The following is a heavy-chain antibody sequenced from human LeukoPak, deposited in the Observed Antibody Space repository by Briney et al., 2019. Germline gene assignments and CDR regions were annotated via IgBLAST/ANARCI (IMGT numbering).Heavy chain of an antibody. CDR3: ARARTYCGGDCSYFDF. D-gene: IGHD2-21*02. J-gene: IGHJ4*02. Sequence: ASVKVSCKASGYTFTSYGISWVRQAPGQGLEWMGWINPNSGGTNYAQKFQGRVTMTRDTSISTAYMELSSLRSDDTAVYYCARARTYCGGDCSYFDFWGQGTLVTVSS. CDR2: INPNSGGT. CDR1: GYTFTSYG. V-gene: IGHV1-2*02.